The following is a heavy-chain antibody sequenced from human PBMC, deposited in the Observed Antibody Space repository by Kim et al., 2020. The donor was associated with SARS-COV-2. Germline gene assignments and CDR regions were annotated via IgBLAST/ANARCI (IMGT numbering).Heavy chain of an antibody. D-gene: IGHD6-19*01. Sequence: GGSLRLSCAASGFPFSSYAMHWVRQAPGKGLEWVAVISFDGSNKYNADSVKGRFTISRDNSKNTLYLQMNSLRAEDTAVYYCARERGSGWYGFSKYGMDVWGQGTTVTVSS. CDR1: GFPFSSYA. CDR2: ISFDGSNK. CDR3: ARERGSGWYGFSKYGMDV. V-gene: IGHV3-33*05. J-gene: IGHJ6*02.